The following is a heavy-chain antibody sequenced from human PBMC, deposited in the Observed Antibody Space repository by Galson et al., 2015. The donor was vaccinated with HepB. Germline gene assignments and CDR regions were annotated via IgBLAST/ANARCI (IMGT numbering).Heavy chain of an antibody. D-gene: IGHD2-8*01. CDR3: ARGGYCPTDYCYAGYDYFDY. V-gene: IGHV3-7*01. Sequence: SLRLSCAASGFTFSRNWMSWVRQSPGKGLEWVANIKHDGSEKYSVDSVKGRFTISRDNAKNSLYLQMNSLRAEDTAVYYCARGGYCPTDYCYAGYDYFDYWGQGTLVTVSS. J-gene: IGHJ4*02. CDR1: GFTFSRNW. CDR2: IKHDGSEK.